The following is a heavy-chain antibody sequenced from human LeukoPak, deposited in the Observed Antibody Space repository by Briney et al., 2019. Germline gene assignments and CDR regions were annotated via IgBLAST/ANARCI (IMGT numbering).Heavy chain of an antibody. J-gene: IGHJ5*02. CDR3: ARLKLRYFDP. CDR2: IYHSGST. D-gene: IGHD3-9*01. CDR1: GGSISSYY. V-gene: IGHV4-59*12. Sequence: SETLSLTCTVSGGSISSYYWSWIRQPPGKGLEWIGYIYHSGSTYYNPSLKSRVTISVDRSKNQFSLKLSSVTAADTAVYYCARLKLRYFDPWGQGTLVTVSS.